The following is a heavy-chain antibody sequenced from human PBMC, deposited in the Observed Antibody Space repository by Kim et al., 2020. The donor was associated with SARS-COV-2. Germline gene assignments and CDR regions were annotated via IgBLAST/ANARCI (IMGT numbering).Heavy chain of an antibody. CDR2: IIPIFGTA. D-gene: IGHD3-3*01. V-gene: IGHV1-69*13. J-gene: IGHJ6*02. Sequence: SVKVSCKASGGTFSSYAISWVRQAPGQGLEWMGGIIPIFGTANYAQKFQGRVTITADESTSTAYMELSSLRSEDTAVYYCAQGANYDFWSGSNYYYYGMDVWGQGTTVTVSS. CDR3: AQGANYDFWSGSNYYYYGMDV. CDR1: GGTFSSYA.